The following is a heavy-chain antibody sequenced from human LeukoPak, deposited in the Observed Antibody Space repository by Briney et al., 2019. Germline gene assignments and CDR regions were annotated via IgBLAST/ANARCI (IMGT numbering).Heavy chain of an antibody. V-gene: IGHV3-30*03. D-gene: IGHD6-13*01. CDR3: AREIAAAYYYGMDV. CDR2: ISYDGSNK. J-gene: IGHJ6*04. CDR1: GFTFSSYG. Sequence: GGSLRLSCAASGFTFSSYGMHWVRQAPGKGLEWVAVISYDGSNKYYADSVKGRFTISRDNSKNTLYLQMNSLRAEDTAVYYCAREIAAAYYYGMDVWGKGTTVTVSS.